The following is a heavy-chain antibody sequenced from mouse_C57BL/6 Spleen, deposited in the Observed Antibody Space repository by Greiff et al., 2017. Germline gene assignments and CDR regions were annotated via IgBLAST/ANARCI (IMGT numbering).Heavy chain of an antibody. D-gene: IGHD1-1*01. J-gene: IGHJ2*01. CDR1: GYAFSSSW. CDR3: AIITTVVADFDY. CDR2: LYPGDGAT. Sequence: VQLQQSGPELVKPGASVKISCKASGYAFSSSWMNWVKQRPGKGLEWIGRLYPGDGATNYNGKFKGKATLTADKSSSTAYMQLSSLTSEDSAVYFCAIITTVVADFDYWGQGTTLTVSS. V-gene: IGHV1-82*01.